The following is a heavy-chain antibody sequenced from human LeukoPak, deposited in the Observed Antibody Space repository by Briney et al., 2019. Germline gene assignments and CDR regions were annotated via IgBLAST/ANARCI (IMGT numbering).Heavy chain of an antibody. J-gene: IGHJ6*04. CDR2: INPNSGGT. D-gene: IGHD1-26*01. CDR3: AREYSGFGGDPDVGMDV. Sequence: ASVKVSCKASGYTFTGYYMHWVRQAPGQGLEWMGWINPNSGGTNYAQKFQGRVTMTRDTSISTAYMELSRLRSDDTAVYYCAREYSGFGGDPDVGMDVWGKGTTVTVSS. CDR1: GYTFTGYY. V-gene: IGHV1-2*02.